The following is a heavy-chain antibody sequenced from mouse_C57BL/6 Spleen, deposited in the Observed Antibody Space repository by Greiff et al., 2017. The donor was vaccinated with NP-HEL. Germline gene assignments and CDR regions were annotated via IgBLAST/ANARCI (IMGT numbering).Heavy chain of an antibody. V-gene: IGHV5-9-1*02. CDR2: ISSGGDYI. Sequence: EVKVVESGEGLVKPGGSLKLSCAASGFTFSSYAMSWVRQTPEKRLEWVAYISSGGDYIYYADTVKGRFTISRDNARNTLSLQMSSLKSEDTAMYYCTRDYYGSSYGGYYFDYWGQGTTLTVSS. J-gene: IGHJ2*01. D-gene: IGHD1-1*01. CDR1: GFTFSSYA. CDR3: TRDYYGSSYGGYYFDY.